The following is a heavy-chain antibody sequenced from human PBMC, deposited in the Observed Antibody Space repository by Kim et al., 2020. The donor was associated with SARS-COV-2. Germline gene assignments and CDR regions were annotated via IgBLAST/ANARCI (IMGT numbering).Heavy chain of an antibody. CDR3: ARAVSYGSGSYYIDYYYYYGMDV. CDR2: IIPIFGTA. V-gene: IGHV1-69*13. J-gene: IGHJ6*02. Sequence: SVKVSCKASGGTFSSYAISWVRQAPGQGLEWMGGIIPIFGTANYAQKFQGRVTITADESTSTAYMELSSLRSEDTAVYYCARAVSYGSGSYYIDYYYYYGMDVWGQGTTVTVSS. D-gene: IGHD3-10*01. CDR1: GGTFSSYA.